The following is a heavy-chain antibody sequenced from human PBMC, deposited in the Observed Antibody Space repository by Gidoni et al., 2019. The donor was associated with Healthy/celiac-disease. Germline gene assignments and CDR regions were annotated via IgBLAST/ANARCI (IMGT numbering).Heavy chain of an antibody. CDR2: ISYDGSNK. Sequence: QVQLVESGGGVVQPGRSLRLSCAASGFTFSSYAIHWVRQAPGKGLEWVAVISYDGSNKYYADSVKGRFTISRDNSKNTLYLQMNSLRAEDTAVYYCGWLPFDYWGQGTLVTVSS. D-gene: IGHD5-18*01. J-gene: IGHJ4*02. CDR1: GFTFSSYA. CDR3: GWLPFDY. V-gene: IGHV3-30-3*01.